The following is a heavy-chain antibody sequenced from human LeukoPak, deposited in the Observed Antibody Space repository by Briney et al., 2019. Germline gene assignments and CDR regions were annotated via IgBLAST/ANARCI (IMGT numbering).Heavy chain of an antibody. J-gene: IGHJ4*02. CDR2: ISAYSGNR. CDR1: GYTFTSYG. V-gene: IGHV1-18*01. D-gene: IGHD2-2*01. Sequence: ASVKVSCKASGYTFTSYGISWVRQAPGQGLEWMGWISAYSGNRNYAQKLQGRVTMTTDTSTSTAYMELRSLRSDDTAVYYCAGVEAYCTRTSCDDYWGQGTLVIVSS. CDR3: AGVEAYCTRTSCDDY.